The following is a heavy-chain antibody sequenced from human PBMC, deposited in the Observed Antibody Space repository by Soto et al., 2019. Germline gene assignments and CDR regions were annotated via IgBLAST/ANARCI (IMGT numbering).Heavy chain of an antibody. V-gene: IGHV4-59*01. D-gene: IGHD6-19*01. J-gene: IGHJ4*02. CDR3: ARLEYSSGWYRFGY. Sequence: SETLSLTCTVSGGSISSYYWSWIRQPPGKGLEWIGYIYYSGSTNYNPSLKSRVNKSVDTSKNQFSLKLSSVTAADTAVYYCARLEYSSGWYRFGYWGQGTLVTVS. CDR2: IYYSGST. CDR1: GGSISSYY.